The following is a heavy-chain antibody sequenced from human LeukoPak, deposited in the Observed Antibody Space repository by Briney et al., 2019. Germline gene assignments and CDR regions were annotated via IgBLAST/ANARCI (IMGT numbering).Heavy chain of an antibody. D-gene: IGHD4-23*01. V-gene: IGHV6-1*01. CDR2: TYYRSKWYN. Sequence: SQTLSLTCAISGDSVSSNSAAWNWIRQSPSRGLEWLGRTYYRSKWYNDYAESVKGRITINPDTSKNQFSLQLNSVTPEDTAVYYCARDRSLGRTVVEGWYDPWGQGTLVTVSS. CDR3: ARDRSLGRTVVEGWYDP. J-gene: IGHJ5*02. CDR1: GDSVSSNSAA.